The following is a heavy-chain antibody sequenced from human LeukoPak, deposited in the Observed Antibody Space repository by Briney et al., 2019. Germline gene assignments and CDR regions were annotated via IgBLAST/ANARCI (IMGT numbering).Heavy chain of an antibody. CDR3: ARLDASGLDY. J-gene: IGHJ4*02. CDR2: ISGSGRTI. CDR1: GFTFSSYE. D-gene: IGHD6-19*01. V-gene: IGHV3-48*03. Sequence: GGSLRLSCAASGFTFSSYEMNWVRQAPGKGLEWVSYISGSGRTIYYANSVKGRFTISRDNAMNSLYLQMNSLRADDTAVYYCARLDASGLDYWGQGTLVTVSS.